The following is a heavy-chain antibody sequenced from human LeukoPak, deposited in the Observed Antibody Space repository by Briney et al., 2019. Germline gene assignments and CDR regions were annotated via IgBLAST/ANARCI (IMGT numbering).Heavy chain of an antibody. CDR3: TTELTDVLLWFGELLYTHYYFDY. J-gene: IGHJ4*02. D-gene: IGHD3-10*01. V-gene: IGHV3-15*01. CDR1: GLTFSNAW. Sequence: GGSLRLSCAASGLTFSNAWMSWVRQAPGKGLEWVGRIKSKTDGGTTDYAAPVKGRFTISRDDSKNTLYLQMNSLKTEDTAVYYCTTELTDVLLWFGELLYTHYYFDYWGQGTLVTVSS. CDR2: IKSKTDGGTT.